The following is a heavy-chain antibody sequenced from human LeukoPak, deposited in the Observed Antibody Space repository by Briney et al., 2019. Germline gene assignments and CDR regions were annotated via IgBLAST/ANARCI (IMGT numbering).Heavy chain of an antibody. D-gene: IGHD6-6*01. CDR2: IYPGDSYT. CDR3: ARPHGGSSSWSDS. CDR1: GYSFTSYW. Sequence: GESLKISCKGSGYSFTSYWIAWVRQMPGKGLEWMGIIYPGDSYTTYSPSFQGQVTISADKSINTAYLQWSSLKASDTAIYYCARPHGGSSSWSDSWGQGTRVTVSS. J-gene: IGHJ5*01. V-gene: IGHV5-51*01.